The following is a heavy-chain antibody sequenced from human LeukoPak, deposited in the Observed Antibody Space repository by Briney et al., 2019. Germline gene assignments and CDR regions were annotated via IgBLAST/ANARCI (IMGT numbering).Heavy chain of an antibody. D-gene: IGHD3-22*01. Sequence: SETLSLTCTVSGDSISSSDYYWGWVRQSPGKGLEWIGRISYSGQTFYNPSLKSRVTMSVDTSKNLFSLRLNSVTAADTAVYYCSRLTHSYYADTAGYYPYYYMDVWGEGATVTVSS. CDR2: ISYSGQT. CDR3: SRLTHSYYADTAGYYPYYYMDV. CDR1: GDSISSSDYY. J-gene: IGHJ6*03. V-gene: IGHV4-39*02.